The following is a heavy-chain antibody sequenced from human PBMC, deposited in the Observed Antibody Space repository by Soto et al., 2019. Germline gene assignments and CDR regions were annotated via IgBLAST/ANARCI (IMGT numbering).Heavy chain of an antibody. CDR3: ARRIDYDFWSGYPQGYYFDY. Sequence: ASVKLSCKASGYTFTSYGSSWVRQAPGQGLEWMGWISAYNGNTNYAQKLQGRVTMTTDTSTSTAYMELRSLRSDDTAVYYCARRIDYDFWSGYPQGYYFDYWGQGTLVTVSS. CDR1: GYTFTSYG. CDR2: ISAYNGNT. V-gene: IGHV1-18*01. J-gene: IGHJ4*02. D-gene: IGHD3-3*01.